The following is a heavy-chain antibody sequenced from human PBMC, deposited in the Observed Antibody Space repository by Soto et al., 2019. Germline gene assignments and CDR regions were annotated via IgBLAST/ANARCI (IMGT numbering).Heavy chain of an antibody. D-gene: IGHD3-3*01. J-gene: IGHJ4*02. V-gene: IGHV3-23*01. CDR2: ISGDGTT. CDR1: GFTFISHA. Sequence: GWSLRLSCAASGFTFISHAMSWVRQAPGEGLEWVSTISGDGTTYPADSVKGRFTISRDNSKNTLYLQTNNLRVEDTALYYCAKAYYNFWTGPAFEYWGQGTLVTVSS. CDR3: AKAYYNFWTGPAFEY.